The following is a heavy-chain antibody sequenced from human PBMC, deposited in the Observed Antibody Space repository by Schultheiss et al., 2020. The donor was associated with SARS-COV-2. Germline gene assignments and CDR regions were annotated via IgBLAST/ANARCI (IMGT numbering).Heavy chain of an antibody. Sequence: SETLSLTCTVSGGSISSYYWTWIRQPPGKGLEWIGHIFYSGSTSYNPSLKSRVTISVDTSKNQFSLKLSSVTAADTALYYCARDRGYYDSSGYLYFDYWGQGTLVTVSS. D-gene: IGHD3-22*01. J-gene: IGHJ4*02. CDR2: IFYSGST. V-gene: IGHV4-59*01. CDR1: GGSISSYY. CDR3: ARDRGYYDSSGYLYFDY.